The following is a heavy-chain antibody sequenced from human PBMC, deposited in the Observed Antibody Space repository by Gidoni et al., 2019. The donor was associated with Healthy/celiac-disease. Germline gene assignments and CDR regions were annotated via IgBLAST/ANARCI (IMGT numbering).Heavy chain of an antibody. CDR1: DGCISSSSYY. CDR3: ARLPPGVAAEYYMDV. J-gene: IGHJ6*03. D-gene: IGHD6-13*01. V-gene: IGHV4-39*01. Sequence: QLQLQEAGPGLVKPSETLSLTCTVSDGCISSSSYYWGWIRQPPWKGLEWIGSIYYSGSTYYNPSLKSRVTISVDTSKNQFSLQLSSVTAADTAVYYCARLPPGVAAEYYMDVWGKGTTVTVSS. CDR2: IYYSGST.